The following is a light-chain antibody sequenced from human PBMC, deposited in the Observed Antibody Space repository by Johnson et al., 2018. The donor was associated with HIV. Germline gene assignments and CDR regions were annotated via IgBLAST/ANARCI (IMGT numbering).Light chain of an antibody. Sequence: QSVLTQPPSVSAAPGQKVTISCSGGSSNIGNNYVSWYQQLPRAAPKLLIFDTNKRPSGIPDRFSGSKFRSSATLSITVLPTGDEADYYCGTWDCSLSAPYVFGTGTKVTVL. CDR3: GTWDCSLSAPYV. CDR1: SSNIGNNY. V-gene: IGLV1-51*01. CDR2: DTN. J-gene: IGLJ1*01.